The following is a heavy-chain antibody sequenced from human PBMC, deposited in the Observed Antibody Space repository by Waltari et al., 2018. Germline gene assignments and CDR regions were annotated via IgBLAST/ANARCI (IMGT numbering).Heavy chain of an antibody. CDR3: GRARVQGVKYFDY. D-gene: IGHD3-10*01. CDR1: GFTFGTDW. Sequence: DVQLVESVVGVVQPGGSLSISGTASGFTFGTDWMHWVRHGPGTGLMWVSRIDSDGSSTSYEDSVRGRFTISRDNAKNTLYLQMNSVRDEDTAVYYCGRARVQGVKYFDYWGRGTLVTVSS. V-gene: IGHV3-74*01. J-gene: IGHJ4*02. CDR2: IDSDGSST.